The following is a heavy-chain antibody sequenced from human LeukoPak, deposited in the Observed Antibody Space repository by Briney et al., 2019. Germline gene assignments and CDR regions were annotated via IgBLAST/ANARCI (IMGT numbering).Heavy chain of an antibody. D-gene: IGHD3-22*01. CDR2: ISAYNGHT. J-gene: IGHJ4*02. CDR3: ARVRRYYDSSKGMAGACSY. Sequence: ASVKVSCKASGYTFTSYGISWVRQAPGQGLEWMGWISAYNGHTNYAQKFQGRVTMTTETSTSTAYMEVRSLRSDDTAVYYCARVRRYYDSSKGMAGACSYWGQGTLVTVSS. CDR1: GYTFTSYG. V-gene: IGHV1-18*01.